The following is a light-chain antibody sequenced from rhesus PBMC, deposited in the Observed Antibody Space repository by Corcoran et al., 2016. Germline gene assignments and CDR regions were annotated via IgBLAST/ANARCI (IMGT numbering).Light chain of an antibody. CDR2: YTS. CDR1: QDIKYY. CDR3: HQYSNFPWT. Sequence: DIQMTQSPSSLSASVGDTVTITCRPSQDIKYYLNWYQQKPGKAPKTLIYYTSNLETGVPSRFSGGGSGTDYTLTISGLQPDDFATYYWHQYSNFPWTFGPGTSVEIK. V-gene: IGKV1-66*01. J-gene: IGKJ1*01.